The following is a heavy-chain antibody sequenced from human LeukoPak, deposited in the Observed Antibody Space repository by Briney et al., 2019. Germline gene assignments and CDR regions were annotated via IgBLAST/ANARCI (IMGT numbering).Heavy chain of an antibody. V-gene: IGHV3-74*01. CDR2: INSYGSST. CDR1: GFTFSSYW. J-gene: IGHJ4*02. D-gene: IGHD6-19*01. CDR3: TRVGGIAVAGRDFDY. Sequence: GGSLRLSCAASGFTFSSYWMHWVRQAPGKGLVWVSRINSYGSSTNYADSVKGRFTISRDNAKNTLYLQMNSLRAEDTAVYYCTRVGGIAVAGRDFDYWGQGTLVTVSS.